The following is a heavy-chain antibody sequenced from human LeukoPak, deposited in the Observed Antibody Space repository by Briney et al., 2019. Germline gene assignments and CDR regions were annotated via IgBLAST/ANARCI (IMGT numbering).Heavy chain of an antibody. J-gene: IGHJ4*02. D-gene: IGHD5-12*01. V-gene: IGHV3-48*03. Sequence: QPGGSLRLSCAASGFTFSSYEMNWVRQAPGKGLEWVSYISSSGSTIYYADSVKGRFTIPRDNAKNSLYLQMNSLRAEDTAVYYCASAYDSGYDALQYWGQGTLVTVSS. CDR1: GFTFSSYE. CDR2: ISSSGSTI. CDR3: ASAYDSGYDALQY.